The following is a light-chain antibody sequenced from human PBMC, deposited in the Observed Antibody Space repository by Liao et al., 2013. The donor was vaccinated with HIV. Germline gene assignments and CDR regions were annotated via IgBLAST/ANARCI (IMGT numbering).Light chain of an antibody. J-gene: IGLJ2*01. CDR1: ELEYKY. CDR3: QAWDSSTPVV. Sequence: SYELSQPPSVSVSPGQTASITCSGDELEYKYTCWYQQAPGQSPLLVIYQDNKRPSGIPERFSGSNSGNTATLTISGTQAMDEADYYCQAWDSSTPVVFGGGTKLTVL. V-gene: IGLV3-1*01. CDR2: QDN.